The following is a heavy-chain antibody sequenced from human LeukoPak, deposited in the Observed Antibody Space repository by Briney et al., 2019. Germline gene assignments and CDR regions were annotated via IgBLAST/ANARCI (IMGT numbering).Heavy chain of an antibody. Sequence: ETLSLTCAVYGGSFSGYYWSWVRQAPGKGLEWVAGISGSGGSTNYADSVKGRFTISRDNPKNTLYLQMNSLRAEDTAVYFCAKRGVVIRVILVGFHKEAYYFESWGQGALVTVSS. J-gene: IGHJ4*02. CDR2: ISGSGGST. D-gene: IGHD3-22*01. CDR3: AKRGVVIRVILVGFHKEAYYFES. V-gene: IGHV3-23*01. CDR1: GGSFSGYY.